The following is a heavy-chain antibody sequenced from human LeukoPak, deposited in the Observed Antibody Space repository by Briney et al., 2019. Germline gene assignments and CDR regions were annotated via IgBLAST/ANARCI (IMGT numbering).Heavy chain of an antibody. J-gene: IGHJ4*02. CDR3: ARQSPYYDILTGYYFDY. Sequence: SETLSLTCTVSAGSISTYYWSWIRQPTGKGLEWIGRIYTSGSTNYNPSLKSRVTISVDTSKNQFSLKLSSVTAADTAVYYCARQSPYYDILTGYYFDYWGQGTLVTVSS. D-gene: IGHD3-9*01. CDR1: AGSISTYY. V-gene: IGHV4-4*07. CDR2: IYTSGST.